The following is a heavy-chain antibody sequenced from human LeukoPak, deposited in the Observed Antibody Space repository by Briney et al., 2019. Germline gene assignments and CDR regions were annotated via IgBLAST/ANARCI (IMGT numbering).Heavy chain of an antibody. CDR3: AREGIAAAGPYYYYYYMDV. CDR1: GGSISGYY. Sequence: SETLSLTCTVSGGSISGYYWSWIRQPAGKGLEWIGRIYTSGSTNYNPSLKSRVTISVDTSKNQFSLKLSSVTAADTAVYYCAREGIAAAGPYYYYYYMDVWGKGTTVTISS. J-gene: IGHJ6*03. CDR2: IYTSGST. D-gene: IGHD6-13*01. V-gene: IGHV4-4*07.